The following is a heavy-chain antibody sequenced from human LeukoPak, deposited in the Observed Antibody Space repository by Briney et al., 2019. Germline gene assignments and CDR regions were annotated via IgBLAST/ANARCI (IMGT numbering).Heavy chain of an antibody. V-gene: IGHV3-48*01. D-gene: IGHD2-2*02. CDR2: ISSSSSTI. CDR1: GFTFSSYS. J-gene: IGHJ3*02. Sequence: GGSLRLSCAASGFTFSSYSMNWVRQAPGKGLEWVSYISSSSSTIYYADSVKGRFTISRDNAKNSLYLQMNSLRAEDTAVYYCARELGYCSSTSCYTQGAFDIWGQGTMVSVSS. CDR3: ARELGYCSSTSCYTQGAFDI.